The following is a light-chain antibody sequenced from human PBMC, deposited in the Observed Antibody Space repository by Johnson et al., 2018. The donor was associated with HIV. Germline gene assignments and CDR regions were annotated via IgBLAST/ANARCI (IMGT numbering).Light chain of an antibody. CDR3: QSYDNALSGSKV. J-gene: IGLJ1*01. Sequence: QPVLTQPPSVSGAPGQRVTISCTGSSSNIGAGYDVHWYQQFPGTAPKLLIYGNDNRPSGVPERFSGSQSGTSASLAITGLQAEDEADYYCQSYDNALSGSKVFGTGTEVTVL. CDR2: GND. V-gene: IGLV1-40*01. CDR1: SSNIGAGYD.